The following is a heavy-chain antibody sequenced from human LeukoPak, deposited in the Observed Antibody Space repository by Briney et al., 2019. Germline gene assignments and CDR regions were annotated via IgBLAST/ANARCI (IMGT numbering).Heavy chain of an antibody. J-gene: IGHJ6*02. CDR1: GFTFSDYY. V-gene: IGHV3-11*01. D-gene: IGHD6-6*01. Sequence: PGGSLRLSCAASGFTFSDYYMSWIRQAPGKGLEWVSYISSSGSTIYYADSVKGRFTISRDNAKNSLYLQMNSLRAEDTAVYYCAMSIAASYYYYGMDVWGQGTTVTVSS. CDR3: AMSIAASYYYYGMDV. CDR2: ISSSGSTI.